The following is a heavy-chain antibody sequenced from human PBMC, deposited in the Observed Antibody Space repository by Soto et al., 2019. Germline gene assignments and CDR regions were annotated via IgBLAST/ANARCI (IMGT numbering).Heavy chain of an antibody. CDR3: ARVSGIYYYGMDV. V-gene: IGHV4-34*01. Sequence: TLSLTCAVYGGSFSGYYWSWIRQPPGKGLEWIGEINHSGSTNYNPSLKSRVTISVDTSKNQFSLKLSSVTAADTAVYYCARVSGIYYYGMDVWGQGTTVTVSS. D-gene: IGHD3-10*01. J-gene: IGHJ6*02. CDR1: GGSFSGYY. CDR2: INHSGST.